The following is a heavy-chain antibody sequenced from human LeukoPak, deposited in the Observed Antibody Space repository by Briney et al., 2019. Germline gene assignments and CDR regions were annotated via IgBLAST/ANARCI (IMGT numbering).Heavy chain of an antibody. CDR3: ARGWFGELNDY. V-gene: IGHV4-61*05. Sequence: PSETLSLTCAVSGGSISNTYYYWGWIRQPPGKGLEWIGYIYYSGSANYNPSLKSRVTISVDTSKNQFSLKLSSVTAADTAVYYCARGWFGELNDYWGQGTLVTVSS. J-gene: IGHJ4*02. CDR1: GGSISNTYYY. D-gene: IGHD3-10*01. CDR2: IYYSGSA.